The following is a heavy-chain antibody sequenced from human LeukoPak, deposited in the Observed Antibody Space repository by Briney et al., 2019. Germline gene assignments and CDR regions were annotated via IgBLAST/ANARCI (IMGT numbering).Heavy chain of an antibody. CDR3: ARDSGSGWLFDY. CDR1: GGSISSYY. Sequence: SETLSLTCTVSGGSISSYYWSWIRQPPGKGLEWIGYIYYSGSTNYNPSLKSRVTISIDTSKNQFSLKLSSVTAADTAVYYCARDSGSGWLFDYWGQGTLVTVSS. D-gene: IGHD6-19*01. CDR2: IYYSGST. V-gene: IGHV4-59*01. J-gene: IGHJ4*02.